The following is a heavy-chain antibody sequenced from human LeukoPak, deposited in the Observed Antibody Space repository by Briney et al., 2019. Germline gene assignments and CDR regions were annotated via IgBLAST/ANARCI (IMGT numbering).Heavy chain of an antibody. Sequence: GGSLRLSCAASGFTFGSYAMSWVRQTPGKSLEWVSIISNGGVTTYYADSVKGRFTISRDNSKSTLYLQMNSLRAEDTAVYYCAKVLAAAGTGVRRLYYFDYWGQGTLVTVSS. CDR3: AKVLAAAGTGVRRLYYFDY. V-gene: IGHV3-23*01. CDR1: GFTFGSYA. J-gene: IGHJ4*02. CDR2: ISNGGVTT. D-gene: IGHD6-13*01.